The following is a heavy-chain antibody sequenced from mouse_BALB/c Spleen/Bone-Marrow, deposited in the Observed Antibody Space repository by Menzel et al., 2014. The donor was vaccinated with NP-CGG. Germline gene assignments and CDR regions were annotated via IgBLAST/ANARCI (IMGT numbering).Heavy chain of an antibody. CDR2: ITSGGSYT. J-gene: IGHJ2*01. CDR3: TRDSGPFDY. Sequence: EVKLVESGGGLVKPGGSLKLSCAASGFTFSSYTMSWVRQTPEKRLEWVATITSGGSYTYYPDSVKGRFTISRDNAKNTLYLQMSSLKSEDTAMYYCTRDSGPFDYWGQGTTLTVSS. CDR1: GFTFSSYT. V-gene: IGHV5-6-4*01.